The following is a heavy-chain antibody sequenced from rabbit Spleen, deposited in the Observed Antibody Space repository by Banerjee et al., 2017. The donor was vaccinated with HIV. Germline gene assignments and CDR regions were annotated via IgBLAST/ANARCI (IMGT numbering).Heavy chain of an antibody. J-gene: IGHJ6*01. CDR1: GFSFGDRAV. V-gene: IGHV1S40*01. Sequence: QSLEESGGGLVQPEGSLTLTCTASGFSFGDRAVMCWVRQAPGKGLEWIACINVATGKPVYATWAKGRFTISRTSSTTVTLRMTSLTAADTATYFCARDLVAVIGWNFSLWGPGTLVTVS. D-gene: IGHD1-1*01. CDR3: ARDLVAVIGWNFSL. CDR2: INVATGKP.